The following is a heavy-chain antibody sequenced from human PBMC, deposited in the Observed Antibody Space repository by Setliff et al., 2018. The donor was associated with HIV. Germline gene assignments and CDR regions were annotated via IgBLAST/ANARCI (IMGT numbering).Heavy chain of an antibody. CDR3: NIYYYYYMDV. CDR2: IYYSGST. J-gene: IGHJ6*03. CDR1: GGSVSGYY. Sequence: PSETLSLTCSVSGGSVSGYYWNWIRQPPGKGLEWIGYIYYSGSTNYNPSLKSRVTISVDTSKNQFSLKLSSVTAADTAAYYCNIYYYYYMDVWGKGTTVTVSS. V-gene: IGHV4-59*02.